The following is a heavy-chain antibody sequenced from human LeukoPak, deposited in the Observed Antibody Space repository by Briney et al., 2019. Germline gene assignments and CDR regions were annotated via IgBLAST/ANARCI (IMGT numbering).Heavy chain of an antibody. CDR2: ISSSGCHI. CDR3: ANTGEQWLVMGPFDY. D-gene: IGHD6-19*01. V-gene: IGHV3-11*01. CDR1: VFTFSDYY. J-gene: IGHJ4*02. Sequence: GVSLRLSCASSVFTFSDYYMRWMRQAPGRGREGVSYISSSGCHIYYADSVKGRFPISRDNAEHTLYLQVNSLRAEDTGVYFCANTGEQWLVMGPFDYWGQGTLVTVSS.